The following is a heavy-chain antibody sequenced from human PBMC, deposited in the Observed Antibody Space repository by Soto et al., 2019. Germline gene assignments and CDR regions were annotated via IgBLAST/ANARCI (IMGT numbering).Heavy chain of an antibody. CDR3: ARHRSAIGQLPKRYYYYGMDV. Sequence: PGESLKISCKGSGYSFTSYWIGWVRQMPGKGLEWMGIIYPGDSDTRYSPSFQGQVTISADKSISTAYLQWSSLKASDTAMYYGARHRSAIGQLPKRYYYYGMDVWGQGTTVTVSS. V-gene: IGHV5-51*01. D-gene: IGHD2-2*01. J-gene: IGHJ6*02. CDR1: GYSFTSYW. CDR2: IYPGDSDT.